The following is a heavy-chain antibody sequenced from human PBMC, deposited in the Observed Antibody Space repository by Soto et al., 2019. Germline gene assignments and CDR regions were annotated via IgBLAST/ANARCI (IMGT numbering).Heavy chain of an antibody. V-gene: IGHV3-33*01. CDR3: PRDRGDYYYMDV. CDR2: VWYDGSKE. J-gene: IGHJ6*03. Sequence: QLVESGGGVVQPGRSLRLSCAASGFTFSSYGMHWVRQAPGKGLEWVGIVWYDGSKEYYAESVRGRITISRDNSKNTLYLQVHSLRVEDTAVYYCPRDRGDYYYMDVWGEGTTVTVSS. CDR1: GFTFSSYG.